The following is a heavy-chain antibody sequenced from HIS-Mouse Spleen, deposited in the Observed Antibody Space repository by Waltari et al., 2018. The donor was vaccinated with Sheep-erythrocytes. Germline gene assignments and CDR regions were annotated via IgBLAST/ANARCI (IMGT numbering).Heavy chain of an antibody. CDR1: GFTFSSYS. Sequence: EVQLVESGGGLVKPGGSLILACAASGFTFSSYSINWVRQAPGSGLEEVSSISCSSSYIYYADSVKGRFTISRDNAKNSLYLQMNSLRAEDTAVYYCARDRDAFDIWGQGTMVTVSS. CDR3: ARDRDAFDI. CDR2: ISCSSSYI. J-gene: IGHJ3*02. V-gene: IGHV3-21*01.